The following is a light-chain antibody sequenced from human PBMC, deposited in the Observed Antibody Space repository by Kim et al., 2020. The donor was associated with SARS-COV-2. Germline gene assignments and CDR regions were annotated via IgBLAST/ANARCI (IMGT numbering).Light chain of an antibody. Sequence: SPGERATLSCGASQSGSTNYLAWYQHKPGQAPRLLISGASNRATGIPDRFSGSVSGTDFILTISRLEPEDFAVYYCQQYGSSPPFSFGQGTKLEI. CDR1: QSGSTNY. CDR3: QQYGSSPPFS. CDR2: GAS. J-gene: IGKJ2*03. V-gene: IGKV3-20*01.